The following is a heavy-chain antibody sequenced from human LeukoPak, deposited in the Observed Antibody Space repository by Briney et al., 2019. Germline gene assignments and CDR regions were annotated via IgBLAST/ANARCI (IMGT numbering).Heavy chain of an antibody. CDR3: ARDGDSSWSYYGMDV. D-gene: IGHD6-13*01. Sequence: ASVKVSCKASGYTFTSYYMHWVRQAPGQGLEWMGIINPSGGSTNYAQKLQGRVTMTTDTSTSTAYMELRSLRSDDTAVYYCARDGDSSWSYYGMDVWGQGTTVTVSS. CDR2: INPSGGST. V-gene: IGHV1-46*01. CDR1: GYTFTSYY. J-gene: IGHJ6*02.